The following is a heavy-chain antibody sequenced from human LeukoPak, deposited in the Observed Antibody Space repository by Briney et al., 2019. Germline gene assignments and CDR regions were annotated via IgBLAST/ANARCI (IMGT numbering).Heavy chain of an antibody. CDR3: ATLDSWSFDN. V-gene: IGHV4-59*11. CDR1: GGSINNHY. CDR2: IYYSGST. Sequence: SETLSLTCIVSGGSINNHYWTWIRQTPGKGLEWIGYIYYSGSTNYNPSLKSRVTISVDTSKNQFSLKLSSVTAADTAVYYCATLDSWSFDNWAQGPRVTVSS. J-gene: IGHJ4*02. D-gene: IGHD2-15*01.